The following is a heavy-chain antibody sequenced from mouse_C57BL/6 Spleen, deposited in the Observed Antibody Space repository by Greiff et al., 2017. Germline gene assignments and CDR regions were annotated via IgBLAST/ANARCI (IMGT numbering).Heavy chain of an antibody. J-gene: IGHJ1*03. D-gene: IGHD2-4*01. CDR2: IYPGDGDT. V-gene: IGHV1-80*01. CDR1: GYAFSSYW. Sequence: QVQLQQSGAELVKPGASVKISCKASGYAFSSYWMNWVKQRPGKGLEWIGQIYPGDGDTNYNGKFKGKATLTADKSSSTAYMQLSSLTSEDSAVYFCARRDYPAPYWYFDVWGTGTTGTVSS. CDR3: ARRDYPAPYWYFDV.